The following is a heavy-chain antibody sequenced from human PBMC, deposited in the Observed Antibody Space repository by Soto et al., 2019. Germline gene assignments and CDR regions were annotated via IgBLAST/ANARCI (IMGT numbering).Heavy chain of an antibody. D-gene: IGHD3-10*01. CDR3: GRDSGSSSSFDC. Sequence: LRLSCVASGFTLSNNDMTWVRQGPGKGLEWVSDISASGGSTYYADSVKGRFTISRDNSKNMMYLEMNSLRAEDTAVYYCGRDSGSSSSFDCWGRGTLVTVSS. V-gene: IGHV3-23*01. CDR1: GFTLSNND. J-gene: IGHJ4*02. CDR2: ISASGGST.